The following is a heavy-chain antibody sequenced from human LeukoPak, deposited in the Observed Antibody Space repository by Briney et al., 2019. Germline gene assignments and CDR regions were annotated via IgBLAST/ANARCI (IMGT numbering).Heavy chain of an antibody. CDR3: ARTSPTLAARPGPFDY. J-gene: IGHJ4*02. CDR2: IYHSGST. CDR1: GGSISSGGYY. Sequence: PSQTLSLTCTVSGGSISSGGYYWSWIRQPAGKGLEWIGYIYHSGSTYYNPSLKSRVTISVDRSQNQFSPELSSVTAADTAVYYCARTSPTLAARPGPFDYWGQGTLVTVSS. D-gene: IGHD6-6*01. V-gene: IGHV4-30-2*01.